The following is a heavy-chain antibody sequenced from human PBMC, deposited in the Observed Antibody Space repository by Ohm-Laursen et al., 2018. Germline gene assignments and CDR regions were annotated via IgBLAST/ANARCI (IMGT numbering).Heavy chain of an antibody. CDR2: ISFSGSHI. V-gene: IGHV3-21*01. D-gene: IGHD3-3*01. J-gene: IGHJ6*02. CDR1: GLTLKSYS. CDR3: ARDAPNYKTISGVVTALSMDV. Sequence: GSLRLSCAVSGLTLKSYSMNWVRQAPGKGLEWVSSISFSGSHIYYADSVKGRFTISRDNAKTTLYLQMNSLRAEDTAVYYCARDAPNYKTISGVVTALSMDVWGQGTTVTVSS.